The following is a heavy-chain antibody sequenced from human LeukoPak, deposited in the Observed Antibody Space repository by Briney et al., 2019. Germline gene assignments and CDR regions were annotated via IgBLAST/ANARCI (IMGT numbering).Heavy chain of an antibody. J-gene: IGHJ4*02. CDR2: IYSGGST. CDR3: ARESLYYDFWSGYYRGHFDY. D-gene: IGHD3-3*01. CDR1: GFTVSSNY. Sequence: GGSLRLSCAASGFTVSSNYMSWVRQAPGKGPEWVSVIYSGGSTYYADSVKGRFTISRDNSKNTLYLQMNSLRAEDTAVYYCARESLYYDFWSGYYRGHFDYWGQGTLVTVSS. V-gene: IGHV3-53*01.